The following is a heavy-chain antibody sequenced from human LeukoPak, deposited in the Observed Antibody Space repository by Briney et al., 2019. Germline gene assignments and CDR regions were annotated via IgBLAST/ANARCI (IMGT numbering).Heavy chain of an antibody. J-gene: IGHJ4*02. CDR1: GLVFGKYA. CDR2: ISGSGGST. Sequence: GGSLRLSCAASGLVFGKYAMAWVRQAPGKGLEWVSAISGSGGSTYYADSVKGRFTISRDDSKNTLYLQMNSLRAEDTAVYYCAKDRGSPGYSSSWYYFDYWGQGTLVTVSS. CDR3: AKDRGSPGYSSSWYYFDY. V-gene: IGHV3-23*01. D-gene: IGHD6-13*01.